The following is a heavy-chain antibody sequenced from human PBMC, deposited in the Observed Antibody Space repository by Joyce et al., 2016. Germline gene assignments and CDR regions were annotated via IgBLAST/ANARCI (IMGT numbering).Heavy chain of an antibody. J-gene: IGHJ3*02. CDR2: IYHSGSS. CDR1: GGSIRNFY. CDR3: ARKAVGVDAFDI. Sequence: QVQLQESGPGLVKPSETLSLTCTVSGGSIRNFYWSWIRQPPGKRLEWIGYIYHSGSSNYNPSLKSQLTISVDTSKNQFSLKLSSVTAVDTAVYYCARKAVGVDAFDIWGLGTKVTVSS. D-gene: IGHD2-8*01. V-gene: IGHV4-59*01.